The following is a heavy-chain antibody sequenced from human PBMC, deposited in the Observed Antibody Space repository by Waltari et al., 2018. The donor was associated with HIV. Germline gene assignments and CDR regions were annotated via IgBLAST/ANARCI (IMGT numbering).Heavy chain of an antibody. D-gene: IGHD3-3*01. CDR3: AWTRVKTPQVDSWFDP. J-gene: IGHJ5*02. Sequence: QVQLMQSGAEVKRPGSSVTVSCKASRGTFNTYGLAWVRQAPGQGLVWMGGIIPIFGTSNYAPQFDGRLTLSADESTTTAYMDLTDLTYDDTAVYFCAWTRVKTPQVDSWFDPWGRGTLVTV. V-gene: IGHV1-69*01. CDR2: IIPIFGTS. CDR1: RGTFNTYG.